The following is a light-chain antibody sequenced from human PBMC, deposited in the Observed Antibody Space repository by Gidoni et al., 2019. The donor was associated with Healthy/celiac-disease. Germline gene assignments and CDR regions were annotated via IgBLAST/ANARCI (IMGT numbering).Light chain of an antibody. Sequence: DIQMTQSPSSLSASVGDSVTITCRASQSISSYLNWYQQKPGKAPKLLIYAASSLQSGVPSRFSGSGSGTDFTLTISSRQPEDFATYYCQQSYSTPWTFXQXTKVEIK. V-gene: IGKV1-39*01. CDR2: AAS. CDR3: QQSYSTPWT. J-gene: IGKJ1*01. CDR1: QSISSY.